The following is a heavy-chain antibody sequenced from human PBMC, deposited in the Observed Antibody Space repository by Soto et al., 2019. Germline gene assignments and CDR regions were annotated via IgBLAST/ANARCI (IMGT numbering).Heavy chain of an antibody. D-gene: IGHD2-15*01. CDR1: GFPLNSYG. CDR2: ISYDGSNK. V-gene: IGHV3-30*18. CDR3: AKDVLVIHPECPDCCFGMNV. J-gene: IGHJ6*02. Sequence: PGGSLRLSCVASGFPLNSYGMHWVRPAPGKGLEWVAVISYDGSNKYYADSVKGRFTISRDNSNNTLYLQMNSLRAEDTDVYYCAKDVLVIHPECPDCCFGMNVRGQGTTVT.